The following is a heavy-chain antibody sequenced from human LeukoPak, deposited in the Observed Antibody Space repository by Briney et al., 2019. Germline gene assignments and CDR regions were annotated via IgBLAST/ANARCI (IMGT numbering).Heavy chain of an antibody. CDR2: INHSGST. CDR1: GGSFSGYY. D-gene: IGHD2-15*01. Sequence: SETLSFTCAVYGGSFSGYYWSWIRQPPGKGLEWIGEINHSGSTNYNPSLKSRVTISVDTSKKQFSLKLSSVTAADTAVYYCARRIVVVVAATYIDYWGQGTLVTVSS. V-gene: IGHV4-34*01. J-gene: IGHJ4*02. CDR3: ARRIVVVVAATYIDY.